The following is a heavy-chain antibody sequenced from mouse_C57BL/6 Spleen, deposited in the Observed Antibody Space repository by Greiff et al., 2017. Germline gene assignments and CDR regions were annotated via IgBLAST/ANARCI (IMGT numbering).Heavy chain of an antibody. J-gene: IGHJ2*01. CDR3: TLGRGY. CDR1: GFNIKDDY. Sequence: VQLQQSGAELVRPGASVTLSCTASGFNIKDDYMHWVKQRPEQGLEWIGWIEPEHGDTEYASKFQGKATITADTSSNTAYLQLSSLTSEDTAVDYCTLGRGYWGQGTTLTVSS. V-gene: IGHV14-4*01. D-gene: IGHD4-1*01. CDR2: IEPEHGDT.